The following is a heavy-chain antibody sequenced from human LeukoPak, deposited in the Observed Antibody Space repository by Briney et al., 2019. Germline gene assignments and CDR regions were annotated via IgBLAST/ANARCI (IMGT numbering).Heavy chain of an antibody. J-gene: IGHJ4*02. CDR1: GYTLTELS. Sequence: GASVTVSCKVSGYTLTELSMHWVRQAPGKGLEWMGGFDPEDGETIYAQKFQGRVTMTEDTSTDTAYMELSSLRSEDTAVYYCATPAPRIAAAGNLFDYWGQGTLVPVSS. D-gene: IGHD6-13*01. CDR2: FDPEDGET. V-gene: IGHV1-24*01. CDR3: ATPAPRIAAAGNLFDY.